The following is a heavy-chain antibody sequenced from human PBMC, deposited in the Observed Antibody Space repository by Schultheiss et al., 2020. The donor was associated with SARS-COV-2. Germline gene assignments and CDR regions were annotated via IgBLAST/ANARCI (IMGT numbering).Heavy chain of an antibody. D-gene: IGHD1-26*01. J-gene: IGHJ6*02. V-gene: IGHV3-21*01. CDR1: GFTFDDYA. Sequence: GGSLRLSCAASGFTFDDYAMHWVRQAPGKGLEWVSSISSSSSYIYYADSVKGRFTISRDNAKNSLYLQMNSLRAEDTAVYYCASGPMGATIYYYYYYGMDVWGQGTTVTVSS. CDR3: ASGPMGATIYYYYYYGMDV. CDR2: ISSSSSYI.